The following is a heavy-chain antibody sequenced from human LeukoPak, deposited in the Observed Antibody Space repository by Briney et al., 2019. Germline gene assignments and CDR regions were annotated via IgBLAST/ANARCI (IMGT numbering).Heavy chain of an antibody. J-gene: IGHJ4*02. V-gene: IGHV1-2*02. D-gene: IGHD1-26*01. CDR1: GYTFTGYY. CDR3: ARHLVGAHSLDY. CDR2: INPNSGGT. Sequence: GASVKVSCKASGYTFTGYYIHWVRQAPGQGLEWMGWINPNSGGTNYAQKFQGRVTMTRDTSISTAYMELSRLRSDDTAVYYCARHLVGAHSLDYWGQGTLVTVSS.